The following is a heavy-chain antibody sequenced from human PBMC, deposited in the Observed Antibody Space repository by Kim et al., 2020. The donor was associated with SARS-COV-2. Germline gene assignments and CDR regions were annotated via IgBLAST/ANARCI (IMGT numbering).Heavy chain of an antibody. D-gene: IGHD3-10*01. V-gene: IGHV4-59*08. CDR3: ARHTMVRGVISEAYFDY. J-gene: IGHJ4*02. Sequence: HKSRVTISVDTSKNPSSLKLSSVTAADTAVYYCARHTMVRGVISEAYFDYWGQGTLVTVSS.